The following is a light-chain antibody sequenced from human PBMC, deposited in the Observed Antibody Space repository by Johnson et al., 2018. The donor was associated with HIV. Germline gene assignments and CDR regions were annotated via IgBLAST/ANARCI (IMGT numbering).Light chain of an antibody. CDR1: SSNIESNS. CDR2: ENN. J-gene: IGLJ1*01. CDR3: GTWDSSLSADV. V-gene: IGLV1-51*02. Sequence: QSVLTQPPSVSAAPGQKATISCSGSSSNIESNSVSWYQHFPGTAPKVLIYENNKRPSGIPGRFSGSKSGTSATLGITGLQAGDEADYYCGTWDSSLSADVFGPGTKVTVL.